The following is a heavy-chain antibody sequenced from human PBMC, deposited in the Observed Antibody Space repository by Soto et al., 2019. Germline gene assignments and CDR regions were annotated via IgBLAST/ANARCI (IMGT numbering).Heavy chain of an antibody. V-gene: IGHV3-30-3*01. D-gene: IGHD3-3*01. CDR3: ARDKNGLYSEPRRIYYYYGMDV. CDR1: GFTFSSYA. Sequence: GGSLRLSCAASGFTFSSYAMHWVRQAPGKGLEWVAVISYDGSNKYYADSVKGRFTISRDNSKNTLYLQMNSLRAEDTAVYYCARDKNGLYSEPRRIYYYYGMDVWGQGTTVTVSS. J-gene: IGHJ6*02. CDR2: ISYDGSNK.